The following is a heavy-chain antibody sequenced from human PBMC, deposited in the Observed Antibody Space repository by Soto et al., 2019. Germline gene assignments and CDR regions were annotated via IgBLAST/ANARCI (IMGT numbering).Heavy chain of an antibody. Sequence: LEWIGYIYYSGTTYYNPSLQSRVSISVDTSNNQFSLNLRSVTAADTAVYYCARKAYSNSPAYYFDFWGQGTLVTVSS. CDR3: ARKAYSNSPAYYFDF. CDR2: IYYSGTT. V-gene: IGHV4-31*02. D-gene: IGHD6-6*01. J-gene: IGHJ4*02.